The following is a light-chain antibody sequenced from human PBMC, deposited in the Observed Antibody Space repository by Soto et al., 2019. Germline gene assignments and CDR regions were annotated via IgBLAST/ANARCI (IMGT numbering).Light chain of an antibody. CDR2: DAC. CDR3: QQYNSYKT. J-gene: IGKJ1*01. V-gene: IGKV1-5*01. Sequence: DIQITQSPYTLTESVGDRITITCRARQSISSWLAWYQQKPGNAPKLLIYDACSLESGVPSRFSGSGSGTEFPLTISSLQHDDFATCNCQQYNSYKTFSLGTKE. CDR1: QSISSW.